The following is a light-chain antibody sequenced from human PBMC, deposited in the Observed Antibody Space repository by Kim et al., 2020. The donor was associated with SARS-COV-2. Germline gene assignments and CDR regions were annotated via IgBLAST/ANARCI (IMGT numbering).Light chain of an antibody. J-gene: IGKJ2*01. Sequence: SPGERVTLSCRASRSVGSKLAWYQQQPGQAPRLLIYGTSTRATGIPPRFSGSGSDTEFSLTISSLQSADFAVYYCQQYHNWPPFTFGQGTKVDIK. V-gene: IGKV3-15*01. CDR3: QQYHNWPPFT. CDR1: RSVGSK. CDR2: GTS.